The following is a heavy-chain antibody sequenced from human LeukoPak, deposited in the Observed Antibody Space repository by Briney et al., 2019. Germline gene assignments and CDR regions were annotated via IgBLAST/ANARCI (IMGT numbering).Heavy chain of an antibody. V-gene: IGHV3-7*01. CDR1: GFTFSSYW. D-gene: IGHD3-10*01. CDR2: INQDGSEK. J-gene: IGHJ2*01. Sequence: GGSLRLSCEASGFTFSSYWMNWVRHTPGKGLEWVANINQDGSEKYYVDSVKGRFTISRDNAKNSLYLQMNSLRAEDTAVYYCARDMRYYYGSGSYRSFFDLWGRGTLVTVSS. CDR3: ARDMRYYYGSGSYRSFFDL.